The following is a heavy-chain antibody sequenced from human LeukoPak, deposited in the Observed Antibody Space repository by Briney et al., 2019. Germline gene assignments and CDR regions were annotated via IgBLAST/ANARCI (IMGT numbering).Heavy chain of an antibody. J-gene: IGHJ6*02. CDR3: ASVYLYGMDV. V-gene: IGHV1-46*01. CDR2: INPSGGST. D-gene: IGHD2-8*01. CDR1: GYSLTTYY. Sequence: ASVKVSCKASGYSLTTYYMHWVRQAPGQGLEWMAIINPSGGSTNYAQRFQGRVTMTRDTPTNTVYMELSSLRTEDTAVYYCASVYLYGMDVWGQGTTVTVSS.